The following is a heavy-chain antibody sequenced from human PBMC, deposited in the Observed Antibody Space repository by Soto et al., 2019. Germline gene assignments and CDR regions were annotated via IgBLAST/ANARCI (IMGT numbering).Heavy chain of an antibody. D-gene: IGHD3-22*01. CDR1: GFTFSSYS. J-gene: IGHJ4*02. V-gene: IGHV3-21*01. Sequence: LRLSCAASGFTFSSYSMNWVRQAPGKGLEWVSSISSSSSYIYYADSVKGRFTISRDNAKNSLYLQMNSLRAEDTAVYYCARDDSSGSYFDYWGQGTLVTVSS. CDR2: ISSSSSYI. CDR3: ARDDSSGSYFDY.